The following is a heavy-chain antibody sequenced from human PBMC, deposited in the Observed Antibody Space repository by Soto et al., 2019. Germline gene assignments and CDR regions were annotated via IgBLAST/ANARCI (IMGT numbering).Heavy chain of an antibody. CDR1: GYTFTGYY. D-gene: IGHD1-20*01. Sequence: ASVKVSCKASGYTFTGYYMHWVRQAPGQGLEWMGWINPNSGGTNYAQKFQGRVTMTRDTSISTAYMELSRLRSDDTAVYYCASARGITGKTGWFDPWGQGTLVTVSS. CDR2: INPNSGGT. CDR3: ASARGITGKTGWFDP. J-gene: IGHJ5*02. V-gene: IGHV1-2*02.